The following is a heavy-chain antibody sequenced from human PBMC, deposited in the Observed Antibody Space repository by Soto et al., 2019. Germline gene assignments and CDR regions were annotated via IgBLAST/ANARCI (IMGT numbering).Heavy chain of an antibody. CDR3: ARVGDEDDYYDSRGLRYFDY. J-gene: IGHJ4*02. Sequence: SETLSLTCTVSGGSISSGFYYWSWIRQHPGKGLEWIGYIYYSGSTYYNPSLKSRVTISVDTSKNQFSLKLSSVTAADTAVYYCARVGDEDDYYDSRGLRYFDYWGQGTLVTVS. CDR1: GGSISSGFYY. D-gene: IGHD3-22*01. V-gene: IGHV4-31*03. CDR2: IYYSGST.